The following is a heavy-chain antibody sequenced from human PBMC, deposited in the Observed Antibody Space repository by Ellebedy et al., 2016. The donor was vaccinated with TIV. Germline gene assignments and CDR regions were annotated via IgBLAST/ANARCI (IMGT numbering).Heavy chain of an antibody. D-gene: IGHD3-3*01. CDR2: IWYDGSNK. J-gene: IGHJ4*02. CDR3: ARDRALRFLEWLPDY. V-gene: IGHV3-33*01. CDR1: GFTFSSYG. Sequence: GESLKISXAASGFTFSSYGMHWVRQAPGKGLEWVAVIWYDGSNKYYADSVKGRFTISRDNSKNTLYLQMNSLRAEDTAVYYCARDRALRFLEWLPDYWGQGTLVTVSS.